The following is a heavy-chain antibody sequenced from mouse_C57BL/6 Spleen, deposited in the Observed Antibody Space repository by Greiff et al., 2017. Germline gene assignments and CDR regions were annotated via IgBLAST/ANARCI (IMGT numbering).Heavy chain of an antibody. J-gene: IGHJ3*01. CDR3: ARGDYGSSYGWFAY. CDR1: GYTFTDYN. Sequence: VQLKESGPELVKPGASVKIPCKASGYTFTDYNMDWVKQSHGKSLEWIGDINPNNGGTIYNQKFKGKATLTVDKSSSTAYMELRSLTSEDTAVYYCARGDYGSSYGWFAYWGQGTLVTVSA. D-gene: IGHD1-1*01. CDR2: INPNNGGT. V-gene: IGHV1-18*01.